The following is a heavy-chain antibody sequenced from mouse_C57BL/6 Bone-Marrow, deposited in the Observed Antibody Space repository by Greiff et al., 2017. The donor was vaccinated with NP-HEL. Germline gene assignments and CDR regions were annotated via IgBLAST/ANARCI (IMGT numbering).Heavy chain of an antibody. CDR3: ARSSGFFDY. Sequence: QVQLQQPGAELVKPGASVKMSCTASGYTFTSYWITWVKQRPGQGLEWIGDIYPGSGSTNYNEKFKSKATLTVYTSSSTAYMQVSSLTSEDSAVYYCARSSGFFDYWGQGTTLTVSS. CDR2: IYPGSGST. V-gene: IGHV1-55*01. J-gene: IGHJ2*01. CDR1: GYTFTSYW. D-gene: IGHD3-2*02.